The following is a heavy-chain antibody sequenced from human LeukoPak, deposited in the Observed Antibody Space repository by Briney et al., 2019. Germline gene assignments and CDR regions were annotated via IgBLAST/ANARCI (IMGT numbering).Heavy chain of an antibody. CDR1: GYTFTSYG. D-gene: IGHD5-18*01. V-gene: IGHV1-18*01. Sequence: ASVKVSCKASGYTFTSYGISWVRQAPGQGHEWMGWISAYNGNTNYVQKLQGRVTMATDTSTSTAYMELRSLRSDDTAVYYCARAVRHSDDPRLTAIYYYYGMDVWGQGTTVTVSS. J-gene: IGHJ6*02. CDR3: ARAVRHSDDPRLTAIYYYYGMDV. CDR2: ISAYNGNT.